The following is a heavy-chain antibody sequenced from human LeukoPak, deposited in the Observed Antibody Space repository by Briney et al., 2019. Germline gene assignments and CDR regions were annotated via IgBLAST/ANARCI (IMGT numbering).Heavy chain of an antibody. CDR2: ISWNSGSI. CDR3: AKDTDSGSYPTYFDY. D-gene: IGHD1-26*01. J-gene: IGHJ4*02. CDR1: GFTFDDYA. Sequence: SLRLSCAASGFTFDDYAMHWVRQAPGKGLEWVSGISWNSGSIGYADSVKGRFTISRDNAKNSLYLQMNSLRAEDTALYYCAKDTDSGSYPTYFDYWGQGTLLTVSS. V-gene: IGHV3-9*01.